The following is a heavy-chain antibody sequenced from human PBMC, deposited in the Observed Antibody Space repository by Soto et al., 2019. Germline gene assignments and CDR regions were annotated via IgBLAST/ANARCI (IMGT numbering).Heavy chain of an antibody. CDR3: TTTAGMNLIVVEDTIDF. CDR1: GFTFSNTW. D-gene: IGHD3-22*01. V-gene: IGHV3-15*01. J-gene: IGHJ4*02. Sequence: EVQLVESGGGLVKTGGSLRLSCAASGFTFSNTWMTWVRQAPGKGLEWVGRIKSKTHGGTTDYAAPVKGRFTISRDDSENTLYLQMNSLRTEDTAVYYCTTTAGMNLIVVEDTIDFWGQGTLVTVSS. CDR2: IKSKTHGGTT.